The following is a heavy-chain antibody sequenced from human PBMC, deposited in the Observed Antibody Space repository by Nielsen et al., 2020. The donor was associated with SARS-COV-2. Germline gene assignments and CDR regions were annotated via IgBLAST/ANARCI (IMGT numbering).Heavy chain of an antibody. D-gene: IGHD1-26*01. V-gene: IGHV3-30*18. CDR3: AKDRGSYLLEH. CDR1: GFTFTGYG. Sequence: GESLKISCAASGFTFTGYGMHWVRQAPGKGLEWVAGISYDGSNEYYADSVKGRLTISRDNSKKTLYLQMNSLRVEDTAVYYCAKDRGSYLLEHWGQGTLVTVSS. J-gene: IGHJ1*01. CDR2: ISYDGSNE.